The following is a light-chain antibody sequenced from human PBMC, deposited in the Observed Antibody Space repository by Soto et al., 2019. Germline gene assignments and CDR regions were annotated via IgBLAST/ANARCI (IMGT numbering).Light chain of an antibody. V-gene: IGKV3-20*01. J-gene: IGKJ2*01. Sequence: DTVLTQSPGTLSLSPGERATLACRASRSVSNNFLAWYQQKPGQAPRLLIYGSSSRATGIPDRFSGSGSGTDFTLTISRLEPEDFAVYFCPRYGSSLPHNFGQGTKVEI. CDR3: PRYGSSLPHN. CDR2: GSS. CDR1: RSVSNNF.